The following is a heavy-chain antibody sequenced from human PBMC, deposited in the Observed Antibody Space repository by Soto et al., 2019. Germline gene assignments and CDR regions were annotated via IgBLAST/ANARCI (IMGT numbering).Heavy chain of an antibody. CDR2: MNPNSGNT. V-gene: IGHV1-8*01. CDR1: GYTFTSYD. CDR3: ARGKVLLWFGELDDAFDI. D-gene: IGHD3-10*01. Sequence: ASVKVSCKASGYTFTSYDINWVRQATGQGLEWMGWMNPNSGNTGYAQKFQGRVTMTRNTSISTAYMELSSLRSEDTAVYYCARGKVLLWFGELDDAFDIWGQGTMVTVS. J-gene: IGHJ3*02.